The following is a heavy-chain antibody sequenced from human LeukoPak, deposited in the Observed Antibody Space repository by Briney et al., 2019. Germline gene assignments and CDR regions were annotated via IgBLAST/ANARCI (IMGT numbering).Heavy chain of an antibody. D-gene: IGHD5-24*01. Sequence: GGSLRLSCAASGFTFSSYSMNWVRQAPGKGLEWVSSISTSSTYIYYADSVKGRFTISRVNAKNSLSLQMNSLRAEDTAVYYCAREGRDGYNFYWYFDLWGRGTLVTVSS. CDR1: GFTFSSYS. J-gene: IGHJ2*01. CDR3: AREGRDGYNFYWYFDL. V-gene: IGHV3-21*01. CDR2: ISTSSTYI.